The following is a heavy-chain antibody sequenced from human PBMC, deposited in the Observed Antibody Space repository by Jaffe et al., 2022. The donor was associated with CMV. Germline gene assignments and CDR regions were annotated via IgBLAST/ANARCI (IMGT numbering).Heavy chain of an antibody. CDR1: GFTFSSYS. J-gene: IGHJ6*02. D-gene: IGHD3-10*01. CDR2: ISSSSSTI. CDR3: ARDISDGSGSYYSISVYYYYYGMDV. Sequence: EVQLVESGGGLVQPGGSLRLSCAASGFTFSSYSMNWVRQAPGKGLEWVSYISSSSSTIYYADSVKGRFTISRDNAKNSLYLQMNSLRDEDTAVYYCARDISDGSGSYYSISVYYYYYGMDVWGQGTTVTVSS. V-gene: IGHV3-48*02.